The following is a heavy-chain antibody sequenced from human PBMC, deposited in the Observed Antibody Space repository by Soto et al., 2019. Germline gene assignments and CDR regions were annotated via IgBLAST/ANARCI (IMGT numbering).Heavy chain of an antibody. V-gene: IGHV1-46*01. CDR2: INPSGGST. CDR1: GYTFTSYY. J-gene: IGHJ4*02. Sequence: QVQLVQSGAEVKKPGASVKVSCKASGYTFTSYYMHWVRQAPGQGLEWMGIINPSGGSTSYAQKFQGSVTMTRDKSKSPVYMEVSSLRSEDTAVYYCARGTKLGYCSSTSCPIVDWGQGTLVTVSS. CDR3: ARGTKLGYCSSTSCPIVD. D-gene: IGHD2-2*01.